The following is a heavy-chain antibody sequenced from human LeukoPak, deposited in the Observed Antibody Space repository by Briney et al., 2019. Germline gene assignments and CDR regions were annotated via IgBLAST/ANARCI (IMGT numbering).Heavy chain of an antibody. CDR2: ISGSSFYI. Sequence: GGSLRLSCAASGFIFISCSMNWVRQAPGQGLHWVSSISGSSFYINYADSVRGRFTISRDNAENSVYLQMSSLRDEDTAVYYCARIRDPYGYAHLDLWGQGTLVTVST. D-gene: IGHD5-18*01. V-gene: IGHV3-21*01. J-gene: IGHJ4*02. CDR3: ARIRDPYGYAHLDL. CDR1: GFIFISCS.